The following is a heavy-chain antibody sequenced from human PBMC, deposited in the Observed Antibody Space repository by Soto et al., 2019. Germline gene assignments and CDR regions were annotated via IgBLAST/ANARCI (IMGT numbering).Heavy chain of an antibody. CDR1: GGSISSYY. J-gene: IGHJ4*02. Sequence: QVQLQESGPGLVKPSETLSLTCTVSGGSISSYYWSWIRQPPGKGLEWIGYIYYSGSTNYNPSLKXRXTXXVDASKNQFSLKLSSVTAADTAVYYCAREGDGLDYWGQGTLVTVSS. CDR2: IYYSGST. V-gene: IGHV4-59*01. CDR3: AREGDGLDY.